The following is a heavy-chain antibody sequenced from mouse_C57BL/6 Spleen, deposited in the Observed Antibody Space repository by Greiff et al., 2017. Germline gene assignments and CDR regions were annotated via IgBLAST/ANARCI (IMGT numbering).Heavy chain of an antibody. CDR3: ARNYGNYDWYFDV. D-gene: IGHD2-1*01. V-gene: IGHV1-19*01. CDR2: INPYNGGT. CDR1: GYTFTDYY. J-gene: IGHJ1*03. Sequence: VQLQQSGPVLVKPGASVKMSCKASGYTFTDYYMNWVKQSHGKSLEWIGVINPYNGGTSYNQKFKGKATLTVDKSSSTAYMELNSLTSEDSAVXYCARNYGNYDWYFDVWGTGTTVTVSS.